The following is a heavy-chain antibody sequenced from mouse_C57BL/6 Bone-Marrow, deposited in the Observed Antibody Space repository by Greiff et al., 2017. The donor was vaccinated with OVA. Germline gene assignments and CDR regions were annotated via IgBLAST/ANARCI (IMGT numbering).Heavy chain of an antibody. Sequence: EVQLQQSGPVLVKPGASVKMSCKASGYTFTDYYMNWVQQSHGKSLEWIGVITPNNGGTSYNQKFKGKATLTVAKSSSTAYLELNSLTSEDSSVNDCARGPDLLWAFAYWGKGTLVTVSA. CDR3: ARGPDLLWAFAY. D-gene: IGHD2-1*01. CDR1: GYTFTDYY. J-gene: IGHJ3*01. CDR2: ITPNNGGT. V-gene: IGHV1-19*01.